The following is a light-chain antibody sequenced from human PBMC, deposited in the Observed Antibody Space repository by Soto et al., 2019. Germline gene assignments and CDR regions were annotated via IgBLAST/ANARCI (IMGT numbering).Light chain of an antibody. CDR2: KAS. CDR3: QPYNSYSEA. CDR1: QTISSW. J-gene: IGKJ1*01. Sequence: DIQMTQSPSTLSGSVGDRVTITCRASQTISSWLAWYQQKPGKAPKLLIYKASTLNSGVPSRFSGSGSGTEFTLTISGLQPDDFATYYCQPYNSYSEAFGQGTKVELK. V-gene: IGKV1-5*03.